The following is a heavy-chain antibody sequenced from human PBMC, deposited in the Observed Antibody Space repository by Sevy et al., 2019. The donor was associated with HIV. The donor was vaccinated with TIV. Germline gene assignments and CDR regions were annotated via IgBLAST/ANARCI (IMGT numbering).Heavy chain of an antibody. CDR2: VYYVGNS. J-gene: IGHJ6*02. CDR1: GGSITSSGHY. CDR3: ARVAGGENYDYGIDV. Sequence: SETLSLTCTVSGGSITSSGHYWGWIRQSPGRGLEWIGAVYYVGNSYANPSLTSRVTISADTSKNLFSLSLTSLTAADTAIYYCARVAGGENYDYGIDVWGLGTSVTVSS. D-gene: IGHD2-21*01. V-gene: IGHV4-39*01.